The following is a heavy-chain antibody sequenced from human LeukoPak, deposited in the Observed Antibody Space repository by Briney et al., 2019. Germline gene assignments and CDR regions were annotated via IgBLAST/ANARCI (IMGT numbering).Heavy chain of an antibody. CDR2: IKSKTDDGTT. V-gene: IGHV3-15*01. J-gene: IGHJ4*02. CDR1: AFIFSGHW. Sequence: GGSLRLSCEGSAFIFSGHWMNWVRQTPGKGLEWVGRIKSKTDDGTTDYAAPVKGRFTISRDDSKNTLYLQMNSLKTEDTAVYYCTTDESGYYYDSSGYYADWGQGTLVTVSS. CDR3: TTDESGYYYDSSGYYAD. D-gene: IGHD3-22*01.